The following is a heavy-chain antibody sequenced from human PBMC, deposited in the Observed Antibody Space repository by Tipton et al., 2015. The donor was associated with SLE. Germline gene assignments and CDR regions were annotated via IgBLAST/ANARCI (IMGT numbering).Heavy chain of an antibody. CDR2: IYSVDRK. CDR1: GFTFRSFA. Sequence: SLRLSCAASGFTFRSFAMSWVRQAPGKGLECVAVIYSVDRKYYADSVKGRFTISRDDPSNTLYLQVSGLRLDDTAVYYCAKGGSGGTIFDSWGQGTLVSVSS. V-gene: IGHV3-23*03. J-gene: IGHJ4*02. D-gene: IGHD1-7*01. CDR3: AKGGSGGTIFDS.